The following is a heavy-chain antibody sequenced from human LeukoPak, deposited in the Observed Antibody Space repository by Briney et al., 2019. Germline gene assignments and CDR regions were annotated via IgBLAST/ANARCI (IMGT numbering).Heavy chain of an antibody. V-gene: IGHV4-34*01. CDR1: GGSFSGYY. Sequence: PSETLSLTCAVYGGSFSGYYWSWIRQPPGKGLEWIGEFNHSGSTNYNPSLKSRVTISVDTSKNQFSLKLSSVTAADTAVYYCARRFRGMTTVTKLYWFDPWGQGTLVTVSS. J-gene: IGHJ5*02. CDR3: ARRFRGMTTVTKLYWFDP. D-gene: IGHD4-11*01. CDR2: FNHSGST.